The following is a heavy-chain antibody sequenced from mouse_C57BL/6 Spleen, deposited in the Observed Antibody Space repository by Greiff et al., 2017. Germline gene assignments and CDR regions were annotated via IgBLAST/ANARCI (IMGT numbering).Heavy chain of an antibody. D-gene: IGHD2-1*01. CDR1: GYTFTSYW. CDR2: IDPSDSYT. J-gene: IGHJ2*01. V-gene: IGHV1-50*01. Sequence: QVQLKQPGAELVKPGASVKLSCKASGYTFTSYWMQWVKQRPGQGLEWIGEIDPSDSYTNYNQKFKGKATLTVDTSSSTAYMQLSSLTSEDSAVYYCARCLYGNNYFDYWGQGTTLTVSS. CDR3: ARCLYGNNYFDY.